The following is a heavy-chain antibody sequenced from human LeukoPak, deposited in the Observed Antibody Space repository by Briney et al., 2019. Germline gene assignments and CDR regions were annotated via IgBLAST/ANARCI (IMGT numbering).Heavy chain of an antibody. Sequence: SETLSLTCSVSGGSISSCTYSWGWIRQPPGKGLEWIGSFSCSGSTYYNPSLKSRVTISVDTSKSQFSLYMDSVTAADTAVYYCARDWNRHAYWGQGTLVTVSS. CDR1: GGSISSCTYS. D-gene: IGHD1-1*01. J-gene: IGHJ4*02. CDR3: ARDWNRHAY. V-gene: IGHV4-39*07. CDR2: FSCSGST.